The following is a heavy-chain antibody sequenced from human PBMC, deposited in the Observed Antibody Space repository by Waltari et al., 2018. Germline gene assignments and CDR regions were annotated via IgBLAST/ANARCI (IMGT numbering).Heavy chain of an antibody. CDR1: GFTFSSYW. D-gene: IGHD2-2*01. Sequence: EVQLVESGGGLVQPGGSLRLSCAASGFTFSSYWMSWVRQAPGKGLEWVANIKQDGSEKYYVDAVKGRFTISRDNAKNSLYLQMNSLRAEDTAVYYCARDRGYCSSTSCYYYYGMDVWGQGTTVTVSS. J-gene: IGHJ6*02. CDR2: IKQDGSEK. V-gene: IGHV3-7*01. CDR3: ARDRGYCSSTSCYYYYGMDV.